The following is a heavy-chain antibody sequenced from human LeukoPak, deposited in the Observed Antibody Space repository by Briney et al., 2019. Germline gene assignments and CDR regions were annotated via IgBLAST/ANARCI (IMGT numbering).Heavy chain of an antibody. CDR1: GYTFTSYY. V-gene: IGHV1-46*01. Sequence: ASVKVSCKTSGYTFTSYYMHWVRQAPGQGLEWMGIINPSGGSTNYAQKFQGRVTMTRDTSISTAYMELSRLRSDDTAVYYCARESYSSSWNWFDPWGQGTPVTVSS. D-gene: IGHD6-13*01. CDR2: INPSGGST. CDR3: ARESYSSSWNWFDP. J-gene: IGHJ5*02.